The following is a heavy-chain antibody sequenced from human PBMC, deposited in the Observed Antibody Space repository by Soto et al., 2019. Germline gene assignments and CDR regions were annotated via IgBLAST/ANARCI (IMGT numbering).Heavy chain of an antibody. CDR2: ISAYNGNT. V-gene: IGHV1-18*01. Sequence: ASVKVSCKASGYTFTSYGISWVRQAPRQGLEWMGWISAYNGNTNYAQKLQGRVTMTTDTSTSTAYMELRSLRSDDTAVYYCARLRYCSSTSCPKARFDPWGQGTLVTVS. CDR3: ARLRYCSSTSCPKARFDP. J-gene: IGHJ5*02. CDR1: GYTFTSYG. D-gene: IGHD2-2*01.